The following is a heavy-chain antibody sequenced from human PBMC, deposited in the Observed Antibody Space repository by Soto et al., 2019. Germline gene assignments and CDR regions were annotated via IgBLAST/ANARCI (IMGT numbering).Heavy chain of an antibody. CDR3: ASLYCSSTSCYLYYYYYMDV. V-gene: IGHV4-39*01. J-gene: IGHJ6*03. Sequence: PSETLSLTCTVSGGSSSSTSYYWGWIRQPPGKGLEWIGSIYYSGSTYYNPSLKSRVTISVDTSKNQFSLKLSSVTAADTAVYYCASLYCSSTSCYLYYYYYMDVWGKGTTVTVSS. CDR2: IYYSGST. CDR1: GGSSSSTSYY. D-gene: IGHD2-2*01.